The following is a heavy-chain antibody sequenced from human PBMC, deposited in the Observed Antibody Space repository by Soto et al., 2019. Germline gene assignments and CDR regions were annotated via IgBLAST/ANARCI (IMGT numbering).Heavy chain of an antibody. J-gene: IGHJ5*02. Sequence: SETLSLTCAFSGCSISSGGYSWSWIRQPPGKGLEWIGYIYHSGSTYYNPSLKSRVTISVDRSKNQFSLKLSSVTAADTAVYYCARVSDYDSWAWFDPWGQGTLVTVSS. CDR3: ARVSDYDSWAWFDP. CDR1: GCSISSGGYS. V-gene: IGHV4-30-2*01. D-gene: IGHD3-3*01. CDR2: IYHSGST.